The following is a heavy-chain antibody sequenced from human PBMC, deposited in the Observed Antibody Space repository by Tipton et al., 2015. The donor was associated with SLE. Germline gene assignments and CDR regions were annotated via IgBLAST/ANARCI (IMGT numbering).Heavy chain of an antibody. CDR1: GGSFSGYY. CDR2: INHSGST. J-gene: IGHJ4*02. Sequence: TLSLTCAVYGGSFSGYYWSWIRQPPGKGLEWIGEINHSGSTNYNPSLKSRVTISVDTSKNQFSLKLSSVTAADTAVHYCARLENPDYWGQGTLVTVSS. CDR3: ARLENPDY. V-gene: IGHV4-34*01. D-gene: IGHD1-14*01.